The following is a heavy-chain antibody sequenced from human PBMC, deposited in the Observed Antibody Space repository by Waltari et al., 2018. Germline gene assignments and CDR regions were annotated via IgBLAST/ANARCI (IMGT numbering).Heavy chain of an antibody. V-gene: IGHV4-28*03. D-gene: IGHD2-15*01. CDR3: ARDRGRGIYLDS. Sequence: WWGWVRQSTGKGREWIGQVHSSGRTNYNPSLASRVTISIDTSNNQFSLKMPSPTAADTAIYYCARDRGRGIYLDSWGQGTLVTVSP. J-gene: IGHJ4*02. CDR2: VHSSGRT. CDR1: W.